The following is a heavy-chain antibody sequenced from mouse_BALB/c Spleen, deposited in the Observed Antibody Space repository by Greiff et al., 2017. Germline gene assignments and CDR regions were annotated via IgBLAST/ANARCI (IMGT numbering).Heavy chain of an antibody. V-gene: IGHV1-7*01. CDR2: INPSTGYT. J-gene: IGHJ4*01. D-gene: IGHD2-1*01. Sequence: QVQLQQSGAELAKPGASVKMSCKASGYTFTSYWMHWVKQRPGQGLEWIGYINPSTGYTEYNQKFKDKATLTADKSSSTAYMQLSSLTSEDSAVYYCARSQTYGSNYAMDYWGQGTSVTVSS. CDR1: GYTFTSYW. CDR3: ARSQTYGSNYAMDY.